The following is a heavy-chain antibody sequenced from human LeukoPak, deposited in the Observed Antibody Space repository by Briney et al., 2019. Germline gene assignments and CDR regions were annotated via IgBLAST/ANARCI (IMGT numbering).Heavy chain of an antibody. D-gene: IGHD1-26*01. CDR3: ASLGGRYPNWFDP. J-gene: IGHJ5*02. CDR1: GFTVSINY. Sequence: GGSLRLSCAVSGFTVSINYMSCVRQAPGKGLECVSVIYSGGSTFYANSVKGRFTISRDNSKNTLYLQMNSLRAEDTAVSYCASLGGRYPNWFDPWGQGTLVTVSS. V-gene: IGHV3-53*01. CDR2: IYSGGST.